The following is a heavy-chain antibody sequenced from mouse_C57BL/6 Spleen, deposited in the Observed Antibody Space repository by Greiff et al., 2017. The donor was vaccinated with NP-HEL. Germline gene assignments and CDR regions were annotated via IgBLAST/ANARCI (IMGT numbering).Heavy chain of an antibody. CDR1: GYTFTSYW. CDR2: IYPGNSDT. V-gene: IGHV1-5*01. D-gene: IGHD2-3*01. J-gene: IGHJ2*01. CDR3: ARDEIPYDDFDY. Sequence: EVQLQQSGTVLARPGASVKMSCKTSGYTFTSYWMHWVKQRPGQGLEWIGAIYPGNSDTSYNQKFKGKAKLTADTSTSTAYMELSSLENEDSAVYYCARDEIPYDDFDYWGQGTTLTVSS.